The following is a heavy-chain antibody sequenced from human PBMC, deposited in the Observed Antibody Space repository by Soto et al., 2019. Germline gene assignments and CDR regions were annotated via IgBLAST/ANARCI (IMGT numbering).Heavy chain of an antibody. J-gene: IGHJ4*02. CDR2: INAGNGNT. V-gene: IGHV1-3*01. CDR3: ARTSGYYFYDY. CDR1: GYTFTGFS. D-gene: IGHD3-3*01. Sequence: ASVKVSCKASGYTFTGFSLHWVRQAPGQRLEWMGWINAGNGNTKYSQKFQGRVTITRDTSASTAYMELSSLRSEDTAVYYCARTSGYYFYDYWGQGTLVTVSS.